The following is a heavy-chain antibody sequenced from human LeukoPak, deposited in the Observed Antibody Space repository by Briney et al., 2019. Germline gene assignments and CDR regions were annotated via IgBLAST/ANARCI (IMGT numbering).Heavy chain of an antibody. Sequence: SETLSLTCAVSGGSISSVDYSWSWIRQPPGKGLEWIGYLYYSGSTYYNPSLKSRVTISVDTSKNHFSLRLSSVTAADTAVYYCARYGSGSYSAYPPFDYWGQGTLVTVSS. D-gene: IGHD3-10*01. J-gene: IGHJ4*02. CDR2: LYYSGST. V-gene: IGHV4-30-4*07. CDR1: GGSISSVDYS. CDR3: ARYGSGSYSAYPPFDY.